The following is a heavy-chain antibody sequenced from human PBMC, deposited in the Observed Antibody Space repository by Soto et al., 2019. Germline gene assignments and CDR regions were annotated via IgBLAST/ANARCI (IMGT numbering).Heavy chain of an antibody. Sequence: LQLQESGPGLVKPSETLSLTCTVSGGSISSSSYYWGWIRQPPGKGLEWIGSIYYSGSTYYNPFLKTRVTXXVXTXXNQFALKLSSVTAADTAVYYCARRGDSSGNDAFDIWGQGTMVTVSS. V-gene: IGHV4-39*01. CDR3: ARRGDSSGNDAFDI. D-gene: IGHD3-22*01. J-gene: IGHJ3*02. CDR1: GGSISSSSYY. CDR2: IYYSGST.